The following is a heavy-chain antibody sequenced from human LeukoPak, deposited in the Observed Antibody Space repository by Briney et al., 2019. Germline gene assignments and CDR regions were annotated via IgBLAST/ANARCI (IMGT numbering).Heavy chain of an antibody. V-gene: IGHV4-34*01. CDR2: IHHSGGA. Sequence: SETLSLTCAVYGGSFSGYYWSWIRQPPGKGLEWIGEIHHSGGAEYNPSLRGRVTMSVDTSKNRFSLKLISVTAADTAVYYCARWQCSGAHCYPHRMDVWGQGTTVTVPS. CDR1: GGSFSGYY. D-gene: IGHD2-21*02. CDR3: ARWQCSGAHCYPHRMDV. J-gene: IGHJ6*02.